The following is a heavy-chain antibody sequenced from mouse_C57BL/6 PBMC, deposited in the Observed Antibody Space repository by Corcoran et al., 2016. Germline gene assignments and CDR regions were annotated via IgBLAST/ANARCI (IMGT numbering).Heavy chain of an antibody. Sequence: EVQLPQSGPVLVKPGASVKISCKASGYTFTDYYMNWVKQSHGKSLEWIGDINPNNGGTSYNQKFKGKATLTVDKSSSTAYMELRSLTSEDSAVYYCARYYGSSYWYFDVWGTGTTVTVSS. V-gene: IGHV1-26*01. J-gene: IGHJ1*03. CDR1: GYTFTDYY. CDR2: INPNNGGT. D-gene: IGHD1-1*01. CDR3: ARYYGSSYWYFDV.